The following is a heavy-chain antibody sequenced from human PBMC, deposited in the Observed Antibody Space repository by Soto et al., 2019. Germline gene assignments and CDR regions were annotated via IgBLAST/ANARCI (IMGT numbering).Heavy chain of an antibody. V-gene: IGHV3-30-3*01. Sequence: PGGSLRLSCTASGFTFSSYAMHWVRQAPGKGLEWVAVISYDGSNKYYADSVKGRFTISRDNSKNTLYLQMNSLRAEDTAVYYCARLFNDFWSGYGSPSIDYWGQGTLVTVSS. CDR3: ARLFNDFWSGYGSPSIDY. J-gene: IGHJ4*02. CDR2: ISYDGSNK. D-gene: IGHD3-3*01. CDR1: GFTFSSYA.